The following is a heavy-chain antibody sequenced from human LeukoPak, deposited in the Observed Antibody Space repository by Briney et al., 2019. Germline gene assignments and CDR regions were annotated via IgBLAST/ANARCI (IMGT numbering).Heavy chain of an antibody. CDR3: VRDRRVGAKAYFFDY. V-gene: IGHV4-59*01. Sequence: SETLSLTCTVSGGSISSYYWSWIRQSPGKGLEWIGYIYYSGSTNYNPSLKSRVTISIDTSKKQFSLKLSSVTAADTAVYYCVRDRRVGAKAYFFDYWGQGTLVTVSS. CDR2: IYYSGST. J-gene: IGHJ4*02. CDR1: GGSISSYY. D-gene: IGHD1-26*01.